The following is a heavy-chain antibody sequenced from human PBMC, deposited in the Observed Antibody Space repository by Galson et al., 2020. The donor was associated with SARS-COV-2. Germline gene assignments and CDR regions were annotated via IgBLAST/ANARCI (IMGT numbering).Heavy chain of an antibody. CDR1: GGTFSSYA. Sequence: SVKVSCKASGGTFSSYAISWVRQAPGQGLEWMGGIIPIFGTANYAQKFQGRVTITADESTSTAYMELSSLRSEDTAVYYCAREAPLPYCGGGCYDYWGQGTLVTVSS. CDR2: IIPIFGTA. J-gene: IGHJ4*02. CDR3: AREAPLPYCGGGCYDY. D-gene: IGHD2-21*01. V-gene: IGHV1-69*13.